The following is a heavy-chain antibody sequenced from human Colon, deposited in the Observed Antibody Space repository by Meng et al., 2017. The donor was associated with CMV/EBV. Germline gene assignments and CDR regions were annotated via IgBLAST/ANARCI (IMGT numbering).Heavy chain of an antibody. Sequence: GESLKISCAASEFTFSSYAMSWVRQAPGKGLEWVSLIYGGGSRTFYADSVKGRFTISRDNSKNTLYLQMSSLRTGDSAVYYCAKAPGGNDGYYYFDQWGHGTRVTV. V-gene: IGHV3-23*03. CDR2: IYGGGSRT. J-gene: IGHJ4*01. CDR3: AKAPGGNDGYYYFDQ. CDR1: EFTFSSYA. D-gene: IGHD5-12*01.